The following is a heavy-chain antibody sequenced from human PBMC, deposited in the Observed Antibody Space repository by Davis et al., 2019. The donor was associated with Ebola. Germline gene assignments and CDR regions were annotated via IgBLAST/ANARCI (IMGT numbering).Heavy chain of an antibody. J-gene: IGHJ5*02. D-gene: IGHD3-3*01. CDR1: GYTFTSYG. CDR3: ARDRFLNWFDP. Sequence: AASVKVSCKASGYTFTSYGISWVRQAPGQGLEWMGIINPSGGSTSYAQKFQGRVTMTRDTSTSTAYMELRSLRSDDTAVYYCARDRFLNWFDPWGQGTLVTVSS. CDR2: INPSGGST. V-gene: IGHV1-46*01.